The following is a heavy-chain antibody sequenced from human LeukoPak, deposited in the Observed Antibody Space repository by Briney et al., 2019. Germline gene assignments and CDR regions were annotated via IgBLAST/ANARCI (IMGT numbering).Heavy chain of an antibody. CDR2: INPSGGST. CDR1: GYTFTGYY. J-gene: IGHJ4*02. V-gene: IGHV1-46*01. Sequence: ASVKVSCKASGYTFTGYYMHWVRQAPGQGLEWMGIINPSGGSTSYAQKFQGRVTMTRDMSTSTVYMELSRLRSDDTAVYYCASRLGVGAENYWGQGTLVTVSS. D-gene: IGHD1-26*01. CDR3: ASRLGVGAENY.